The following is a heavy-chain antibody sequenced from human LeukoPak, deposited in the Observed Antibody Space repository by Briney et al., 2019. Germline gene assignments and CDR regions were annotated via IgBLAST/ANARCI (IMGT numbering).Heavy chain of an antibody. J-gene: IGHJ6*02. CDR3: AVCPHTVRVVLDPYYYYGMDV. CDR2: INPSGGST. D-gene: IGHD2-2*01. CDR1: GYTFTSYY. V-gene: IGHV1-46*01. Sequence: ASVKVSCKASGYTFTSYYMHWVRQAPGQGLEWMGIINPSGGSTSYAQKFQGRVTMTEDTSTDTAYMELSSLRSEDTAVYYCAVCPHTVRVVLDPYYYYGMDVWGQGTTVTVSS.